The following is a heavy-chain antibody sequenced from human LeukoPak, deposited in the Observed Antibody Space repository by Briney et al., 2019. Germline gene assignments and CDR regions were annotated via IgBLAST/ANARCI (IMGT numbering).Heavy chain of an antibody. CDR1: GGTFSSYA. Sequence: GSAVKVSCKASGGTFSSYAISWVRQAPGQGLEWMGRIIPILGIANYAQKFQGRVTITSDKSTSTAYMELSSLRSEDTAVYYCARVVHYGSGSWIQAKTASHARMDYWGQGTLVTVSS. J-gene: IGHJ4*02. CDR3: ARVVHYGSGSWIQAKTASHARMDY. CDR2: IIPILGIA. V-gene: IGHV1-69*04. D-gene: IGHD3-10*01.